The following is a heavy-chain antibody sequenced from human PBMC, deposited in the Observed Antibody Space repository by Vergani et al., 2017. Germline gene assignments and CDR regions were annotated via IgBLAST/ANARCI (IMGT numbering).Heavy chain of an antibody. V-gene: IGHV3-30*07. Sequence: QVQLVESGGGVVQPGRSLRLSCAASGFTFSSYAMHWVRQAPGKGLEWVAVISYDGSNKYYADSVKGRFTISRDNSKNTLYLQMNSLRAEDTAVYYCARDQGRDHFDDWGQGTLVTVSS. CDR1: GFTFSSYA. J-gene: IGHJ4*02. CDR3: ARDQGRDHFDD. CDR2: ISYDGSNK.